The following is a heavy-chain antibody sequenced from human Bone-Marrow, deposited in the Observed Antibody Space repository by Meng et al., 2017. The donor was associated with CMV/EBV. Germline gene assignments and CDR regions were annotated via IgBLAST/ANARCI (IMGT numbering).Heavy chain of an antibody. CDR2: IRSKANSYAT. J-gene: IGHJ4*02. D-gene: IGHD3-22*01. Sequence: LGESGGGLVQPGGSLKLSCSASGFTFSGSAMHWVRQASGKGLEWVGRIRSKANSYATAYAASVKGRFTISRDDSKNTAYLQMNSLKTEDTAVYYCTILNYDSSGYLDYWGQGTLVTVSS. V-gene: IGHV3-73*02. CDR3: TILNYDSSGYLDY. CDR1: GFTFSGSA.